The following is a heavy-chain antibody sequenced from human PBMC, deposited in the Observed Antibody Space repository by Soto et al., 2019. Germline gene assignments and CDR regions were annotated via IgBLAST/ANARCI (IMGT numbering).Heavy chain of an antibody. CDR3: ARGLSYGDYGY. CDR2: INHSGST. J-gene: IGHJ4*02. V-gene: IGHV4-34*01. D-gene: IGHD4-17*01. CDR1: GGSFSGYY. Sequence: SETLSLTCAVYGGSFSGYYCSWIRQPPGKGLEWIGEINHSGSTNYNPSLKSRVTISVDTSKNQFSLKLSSVTAADTAVYYCARGLSYGDYGYWGQGTLVTVSS.